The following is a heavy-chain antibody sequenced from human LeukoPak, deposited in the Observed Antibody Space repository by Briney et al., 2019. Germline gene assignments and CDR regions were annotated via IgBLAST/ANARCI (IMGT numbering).Heavy chain of an antibody. J-gene: IGHJ4*02. Sequence: GGSLRLSCAASGFTFDDYDMSWVRQAPGKGLEWVANINQHGSEKYYVDSVEGRFTISRDNAKNSLYLQMNSLRADDTAVYYCARDRPGAPVPGVVAYWGQGTLVSVSS. CDR1: GFTFDDYD. CDR3: ARDRPGAPVPGVVAY. V-gene: IGHV3-7*05. CDR2: INQHGSEK. D-gene: IGHD3-10*01.